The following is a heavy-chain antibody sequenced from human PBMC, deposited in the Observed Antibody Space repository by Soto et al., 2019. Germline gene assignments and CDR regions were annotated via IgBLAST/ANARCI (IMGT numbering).Heavy chain of an antibody. Sequence: GGSLRLSCAASGFTFIDYDMSWIRQAPGKGLEWVSYVSSSSTYTKYADSVTGRFTISRDNAKNSLYLQMDSLRAEDTAVYFCARHHGLRTPFDNWGQGTLVTVSS. J-gene: IGHJ4*02. CDR1: GFTFIDYD. CDR3: ARHHGLRTPFDN. D-gene: IGHD5-12*01. CDR2: VSSSSTYT. V-gene: IGHV3-11*06.